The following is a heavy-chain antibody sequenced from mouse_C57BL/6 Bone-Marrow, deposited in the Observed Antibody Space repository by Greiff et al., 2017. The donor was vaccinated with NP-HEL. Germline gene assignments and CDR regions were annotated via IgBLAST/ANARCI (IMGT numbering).Heavy chain of an antibody. V-gene: IGHV5-4*01. CDR2: ISDGGSYT. D-gene: IGHD1-1*01. J-gene: IGHJ1*03. CDR3: AREYYGSSYWYFDV. Sequence: EVKVEESGGGLVKPGGSLKLSCAASGFTFSSYAMSWVRQTPEKRLEWVATISDGGSYTYYPDNVKGRFTISRDNAKNNLYLQMSHLKSEDTAMCYCAREYYGSSYWYFDVWGTGTTVTVSS. CDR1: GFTFSSYA.